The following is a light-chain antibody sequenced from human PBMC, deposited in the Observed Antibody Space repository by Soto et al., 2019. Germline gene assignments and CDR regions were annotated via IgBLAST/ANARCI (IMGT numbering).Light chain of an antibody. J-gene: IGLJ1*01. Sequence: QSALTQPPSASGSPGQSVTISCTGTSSDVGGYIYVSWYQHHPGKAPKLRIYEVSRRPSGVPERFSGSKSGNTASLTVSGLQAEDEAHYDCSSYAGSNNCVFGTGTKLTVL. CDR3: SSYAGSNNCV. V-gene: IGLV2-8*01. CDR1: SSDVGGYIY. CDR2: EVS.